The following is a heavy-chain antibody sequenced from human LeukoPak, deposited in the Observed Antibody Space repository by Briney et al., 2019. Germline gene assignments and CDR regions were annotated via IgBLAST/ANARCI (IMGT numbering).Heavy chain of an antibody. J-gene: IGHJ4*02. D-gene: IGHD3-22*01. CDR2: IWYDGSNK. CDR3: ARDPWYYDSSGPVDY. Sequence: GGSLRLSCAASGFTFSSYGMHWVRQAPGKGLEWVAVIWYDGSNKYYADSVKGRFTISRDNSKNTLYLQMNSLRAEDTAVYYCARDPWYYDSSGPVDYWGQGTLVTVSS. CDR1: GFTFSSYG. V-gene: IGHV3-33*08.